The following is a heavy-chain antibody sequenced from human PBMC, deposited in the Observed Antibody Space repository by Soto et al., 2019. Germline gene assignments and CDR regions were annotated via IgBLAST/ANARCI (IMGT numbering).Heavy chain of an antibody. CDR1: GGTFSNYA. CDR3: ARVEAVAGNHGLDV. CDR2: IVPIFGTT. Sequence: QVQLVQSGAEVKKPGSSVKVSCKVSGGTFSNYAIDWVRLAPGQGLEWMGGIVPIFGTTYYTQKFQGRATIIADDSTTTAYLELSSLRSEDTAIYYCARVEAVAGNHGLDVWGQGTAVTVSS. V-gene: IGHV1-69*12. J-gene: IGHJ6*02. D-gene: IGHD6-19*01.